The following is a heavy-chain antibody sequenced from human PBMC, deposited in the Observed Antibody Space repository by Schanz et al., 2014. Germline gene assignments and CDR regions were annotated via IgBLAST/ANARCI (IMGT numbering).Heavy chain of an antibody. J-gene: IGHJ1*01. Sequence: EVQLVESGGGLVQPGGSLRLSCAASGLTFSNHAMSWVRQAPGKGLEWISAISGSGDNTFYADSVRGRFTISRDNSRNTLYLQMNSLRAEDTAVYYCARSTSMYFLQWGQGTLVTVSS. CDR2: ISGSGDNT. CDR1: GLTFSNHA. D-gene: IGHD2-2*01. CDR3: ARSTSMYFLQ. V-gene: IGHV3-23*04.